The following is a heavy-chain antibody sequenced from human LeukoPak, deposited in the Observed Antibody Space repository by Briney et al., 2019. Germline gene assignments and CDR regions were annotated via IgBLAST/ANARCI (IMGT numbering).Heavy chain of an antibody. D-gene: IGHD2-15*01. CDR1: GFTFSSYW. V-gene: IGHV3-74*01. CDR2: ISNDGSST. CDR3: ARGPSGGNGFSY. J-gene: IGHJ4*02. Sequence: GGSLRLSCAASGFTFSSYWMHWVRQAPGKGLVWVSRISNDGSSTSYADSVKGRFTISRDNAKNTLYLQMNSLRAVDTAVYYCARGPSGGNGFSYWGLGTLVTVSS.